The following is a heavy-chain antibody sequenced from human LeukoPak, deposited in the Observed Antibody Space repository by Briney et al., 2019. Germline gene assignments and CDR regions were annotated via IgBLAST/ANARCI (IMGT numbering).Heavy chain of an antibody. CDR2: VGTNEDT. J-gene: IGHJ6*02. Sequence: GGSLRLSCVASGFSFSTYDMYWVRQAAGRGPEWVSAVGTNEDTYYLASVKGRFTVSRENGKNSSYLLMNSLRVEDTAVYYCARVWRGIASPYHGMDVWGQGTAVTVSS. CDR3: ARVWRGIASPYHGMDV. D-gene: IGHD6-13*01. CDR1: GFSFSTYD. V-gene: IGHV3-13*01.